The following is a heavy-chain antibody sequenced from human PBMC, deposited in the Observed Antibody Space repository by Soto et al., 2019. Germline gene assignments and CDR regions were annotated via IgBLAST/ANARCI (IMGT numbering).Heavy chain of an antibody. Sequence: QVQLQESGPGLVKPSQTLFLTCTVSGGSINSDDYYWSWIRQPPGKGLEWIGYISYSGSTYYNPSLKSRVTISLDTSKTQFSLKLSSVTAADTAVFYCAREVNNYYGMDVWGQGTTVTVSS. J-gene: IGHJ6*02. V-gene: IGHV4-30-4*01. CDR1: GGSINSDDYY. D-gene: IGHD4-4*01. CDR2: ISYSGST. CDR3: AREVNNYYGMDV.